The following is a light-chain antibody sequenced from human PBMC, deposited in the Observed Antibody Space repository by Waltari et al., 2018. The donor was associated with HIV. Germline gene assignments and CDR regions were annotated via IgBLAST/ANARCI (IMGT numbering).Light chain of an antibody. V-gene: IGLV1-47*01. Sequence: QSVLSQPPAMSGAPGHRSTLPCSRNTPNTRANHHYCFQHGPDAAPKLFIFSNDRRPSGVPSRVPGSKAGISAYLAISGLRPEDEADYYCATWDDNLNTYVFGPGTRLSVL. CDR2: SND. CDR3: ATWDDNLNTYV. J-gene: IGLJ1*01. CDR1: TPNTRANH.